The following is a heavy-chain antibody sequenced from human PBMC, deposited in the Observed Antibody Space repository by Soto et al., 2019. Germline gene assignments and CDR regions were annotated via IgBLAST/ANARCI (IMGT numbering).Heavy chain of an antibody. D-gene: IGHD6-13*01. CDR3: ASSYGTSWYGDY. J-gene: IGHJ4*02. CDR1: RGTFNNYA. CDR2: IIPISGTI. V-gene: IGHV1-69*01. Sequence: QVQLVQSGAEVKKPGSSVKVSCTASRGTFNNYALTWVRQAPGQGLEWMGGIIPISGTINYAQKFQGRLTITADESTNTAYMELTSLTSGDTAVYYCASSYGTSWYGDYWGQGTLVTVSS.